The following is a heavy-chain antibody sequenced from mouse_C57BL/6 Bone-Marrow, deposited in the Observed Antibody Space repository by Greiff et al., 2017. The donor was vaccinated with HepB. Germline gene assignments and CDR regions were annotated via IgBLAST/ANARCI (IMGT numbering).Heavy chain of an antibody. CDR2: ISNGGGST. V-gene: IGHV5-12*01. D-gene: IGHD1-1*01. CDR1: GFTFSDYY. Sequence: VQLVESGGGLVQPGGSLKLSCAASGFTFSDYYMYWVRQTPEKRLEWVAYISNGGGSTYYPDTVKGRFTISRDNAKNTLYLQMSRLKSEDTAMYYCARQNYYGSSYGPLAYWGQGTLVTVSA. J-gene: IGHJ3*01. CDR3: ARQNYYGSSYGPLAY.